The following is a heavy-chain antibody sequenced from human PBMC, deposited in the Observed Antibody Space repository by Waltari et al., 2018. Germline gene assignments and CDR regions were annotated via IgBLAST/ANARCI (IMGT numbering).Heavy chain of an antibody. CDR3: ARESPNCVGDCLDY. Sequence: EVQLVESGGGLVQPGGSLRLSCTTSGFTFSSFEMNWVRQAPGKGLEWVSYITGSGVTMFCTDSVKGRLTISRDNAKNALYLQMNSLRVEDTAVYYCARESPNCVGDCLDYWGQGTLVTVSS. D-gene: IGHD2-21*02. J-gene: IGHJ4*02. CDR2: ITGSGVTM. CDR1: GFTFSSFE. V-gene: IGHV3-48*03.